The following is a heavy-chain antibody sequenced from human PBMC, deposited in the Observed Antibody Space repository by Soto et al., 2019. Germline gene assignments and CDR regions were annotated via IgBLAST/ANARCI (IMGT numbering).Heavy chain of an antibody. Sequence: QLQLQESGPGLVKPSETLSLTCTVSGGSMNSISDYWGWIRQPPGKGLEWIATMYSTGTTYYSPSITSRVTISVDTSKNQFSLKLSSVTAADTAVYYCARHVAYGVYVGALHIWGQGTMVTVSS. D-gene: IGHD5-12*01. V-gene: IGHV4-39*01. CDR2: MYSTGTT. CDR1: GGSMNSISDY. J-gene: IGHJ3*02. CDR3: ARHVAYGVYVGALHI.